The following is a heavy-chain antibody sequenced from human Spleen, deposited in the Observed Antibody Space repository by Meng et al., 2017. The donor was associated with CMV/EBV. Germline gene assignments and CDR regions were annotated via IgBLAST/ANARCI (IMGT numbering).Heavy chain of an antibody. CDR3: ARYIRYCSSTNCPSPFDY. J-gene: IGHJ4*02. CDR2: INRRGSA. Sequence: ESLKISCAASGFPFSTYTMHWIRQPPGKGLEWIGEINRRGSANHNLSLKSRVTLSVDTSKNQFSLKLSSVTAADTAVYYCARYIRYCSSTNCPSPFDYWGQGTLVTVSS. D-gene: IGHD2-2*01. CDR1: GFPFSTYT. V-gene: IGHV4-34*01.